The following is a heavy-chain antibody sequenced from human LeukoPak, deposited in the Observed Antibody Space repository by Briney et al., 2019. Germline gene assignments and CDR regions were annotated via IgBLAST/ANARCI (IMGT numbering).Heavy chain of an antibody. V-gene: IGHV1-69*15. D-gene: IGHD6-6*01. CDR1: GGTFSSYA. CDR2: IIPIFGTA. CDR3: ARESVSEYSSSGFGY. J-gene: IGHJ4*02. Sequence: ASVKVSCKASGGTFSSYAISWVRQAPGQGLEWMGRIIPIFGTANYAQKFQGRVTITADESTSTAYMELSSLRSEDTAVYYCARESVSEYSSSGFGYWGQGTLVTVSS.